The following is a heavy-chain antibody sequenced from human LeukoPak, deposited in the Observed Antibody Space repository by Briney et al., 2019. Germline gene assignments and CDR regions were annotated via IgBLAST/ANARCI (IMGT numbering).Heavy chain of an antibody. J-gene: IGHJ6*02. CDR2: ISYDGSNK. Sequence: GGSLRLSCAAFGFTFSSYAMHWVRQAPGKGLEWVAVISYDGSNKYYADSVKGRFTISRDNSKNTLYLQMNSLRAEDTAVYYCARGGFTIFGVVTPGDGMDVWGQGTTVTVSS. V-gene: IGHV3-30-3*01. CDR3: ARGGFTIFGVVTPGDGMDV. CDR1: GFTFSSYA. D-gene: IGHD3-3*01.